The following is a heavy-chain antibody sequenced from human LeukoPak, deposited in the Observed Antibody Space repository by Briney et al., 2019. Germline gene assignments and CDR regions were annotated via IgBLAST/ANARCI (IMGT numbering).Heavy chain of an antibody. V-gene: IGHV4-4*02. Sequence: SETLSLTCAVSNGSISSSNWWSWVRQPPGKGLEWIGEIYHSGSTNYNPSLKSRVTISVDKSKNQFSLKLSSVTAADTAVYYCAKLLTGGYNSGQNDYWGQGILVTVSS. CDR1: NGSISSSNW. CDR3: AKLLTGGYNSGQNDY. CDR2: IYHSGST. J-gene: IGHJ4*02. D-gene: IGHD5-18*01.